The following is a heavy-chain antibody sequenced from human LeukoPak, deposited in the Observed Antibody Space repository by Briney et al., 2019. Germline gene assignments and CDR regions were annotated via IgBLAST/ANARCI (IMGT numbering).Heavy chain of an antibody. CDR1: GGSFSGYY. V-gene: IGHV4-34*01. CDR3: ARGSTSTRITIFGVARGWFDP. D-gene: IGHD3-3*01. CDR2: INHSGST. J-gene: IGHJ5*02. Sequence: PSETLSLTCAVYGGSFSGYYWSWIRQPPGKGLEWIGEINHSGSTNYNPSLKSRVTISVDTSKNQFSLKLSSVTAADTAVYYCARGSTSTRITIFGVARGWFDPWGQGTLVTVSS.